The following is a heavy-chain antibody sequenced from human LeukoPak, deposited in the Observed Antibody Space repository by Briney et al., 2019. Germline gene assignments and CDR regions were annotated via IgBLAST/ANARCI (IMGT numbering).Heavy chain of an antibody. CDR2: IYTSGST. Sequence: SETLSLTCTVSGGSISGYYWSWIRQPAGKGLEWIGRIYTSGSTNYNPSLKSRVTISVDTSKNQFSLKLSSVTAADTAVYYCASSLVLRLGELSLSSFDYWGQGTLVTVSS. CDR3: ASSLVLRLGELSLSSFDY. J-gene: IGHJ4*02. V-gene: IGHV4-4*07. D-gene: IGHD3-16*02. CDR1: GGSISGYY.